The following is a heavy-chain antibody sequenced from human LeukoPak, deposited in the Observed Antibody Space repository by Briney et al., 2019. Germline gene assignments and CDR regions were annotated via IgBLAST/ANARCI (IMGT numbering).Heavy chain of an antibody. CDR2: IFGGINT. V-gene: IGHV3-53*01. Sequence: GGSLRLSRAASGFTVSSNYMTWVRQAPGKGLEWVSVIFGGINTYYADSVKGRFTISGDNSKNTLYLQMNSLRVEDTAVYYCARGGRGGALDYWGQGTLVTVSS. J-gene: IGHJ4*02. CDR1: GFTVSSNY. CDR3: ARGGRGGALDY. D-gene: IGHD3-10*01.